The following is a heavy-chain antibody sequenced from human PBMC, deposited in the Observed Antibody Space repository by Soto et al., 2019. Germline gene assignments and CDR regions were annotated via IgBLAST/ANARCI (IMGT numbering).Heavy chain of an antibody. V-gene: IGHV3-23*01. J-gene: IGHJ3*02. Sequence: GGSLRLSCAASGFTFSSYAMSWVRQAPGKGLEWVSAISGSGGSTYYADSVKGRFTISRDNSKNTLYLQMNSLRAEDTAVYYCAKDIRDGYPKRGAFDIWGQGTMVTVSS. CDR2: ISGSGGST. CDR3: AKDIRDGYPKRGAFDI. D-gene: IGHD2-21*01. CDR1: GFTFSSYA.